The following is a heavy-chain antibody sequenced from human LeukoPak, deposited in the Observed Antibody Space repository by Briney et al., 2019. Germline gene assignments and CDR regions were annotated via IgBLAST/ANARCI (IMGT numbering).Heavy chain of an antibody. CDR2: INHSGST. D-gene: IGHD6-6*01. V-gene: IGHV4-34*01. CDR3: ARGRRRGYSSSPLNWFDP. Sequence: SETLSLTCAVYGGSFSGYYWSWIRQPPGKGLEWIGEINHSGSTNYNPSLKSRVTISVDTSKNQFSLKLSSVTAADTAVYYCARGRRRGYSSSPLNWFDPWGQGTLVTVSS. J-gene: IGHJ5*02. CDR1: GGSFSGYY.